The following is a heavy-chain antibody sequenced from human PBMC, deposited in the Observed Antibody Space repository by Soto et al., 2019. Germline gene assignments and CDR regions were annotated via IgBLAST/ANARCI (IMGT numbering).Heavy chain of an antibody. CDR2: IYYSGST. CDR1: GGSISSSSYY. Sequence: PSETLSLTCTVSGGSISSSSYYWGRISKPPGKGLEWIGSIYYSGSTYYADSVQGRFTISRDNSKSTLYLQMNSLRAEDTALYYCAKGRSYYYYYGVDVWGQGTTVTVSS. CDR3: AKGRSYYYYYGVDV. V-gene: IGHV4-39*07. J-gene: IGHJ6*02.